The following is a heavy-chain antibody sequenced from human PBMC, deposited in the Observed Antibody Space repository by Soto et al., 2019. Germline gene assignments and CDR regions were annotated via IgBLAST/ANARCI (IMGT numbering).Heavy chain of an antibody. CDR3: ARDEGYKWNYGGSWFDP. J-gene: IGHJ5*02. Sequence: QVQLVQSGAEVKKPGASVKVSCKASGYTFTSYGISWVRQAPGQGLEWMGWISAYNGNTNYAQKLQGRVTMTTDTSTSTAYLELRSLRSDDTAVYYCARDEGYKWNYGGSWFDPWGQGTLVTVSS. CDR2: ISAYNGNT. D-gene: IGHD1-7*01. CDR1: GYTFTSYG. V-gene: IGHV1-18*01.